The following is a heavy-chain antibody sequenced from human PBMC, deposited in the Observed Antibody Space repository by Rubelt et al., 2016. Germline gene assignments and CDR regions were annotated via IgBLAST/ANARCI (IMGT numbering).Heavy chain of an antibody. CDR2: T. D-gene: IGHD6-13*01. J-gene: IGHJ6*02. CDR3: ARHDVGIAAASTYYYYGMDV. Sequence: TNYSPSFQGHVTISADKSISTAYLQWSSLKASDTAMYYCARHDVGIAAASTYYYYGMDVWGQGTLVTVSS. V-gene: IGHV5-10-1*01.